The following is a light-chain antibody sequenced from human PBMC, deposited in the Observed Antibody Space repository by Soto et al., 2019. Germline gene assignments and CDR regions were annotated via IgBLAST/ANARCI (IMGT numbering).Light chain of an antibody. V-gene: IGLV2-14*03. CDR2: DVT. CDR3: SSYTSTNTLG. J-gene: IGLJ2*01. Sequence: QSVLTQPASVSGSPGQSITISCTGTRSDVGGYNFVSWYQQHPGKVPKLLIYDVTHRPSGVSNRFSGSKSANTASLTISGLQAEDEADYYCSSYTSTNTLGFGGGTKLTVL. CDR1: RSDVGGYNF.